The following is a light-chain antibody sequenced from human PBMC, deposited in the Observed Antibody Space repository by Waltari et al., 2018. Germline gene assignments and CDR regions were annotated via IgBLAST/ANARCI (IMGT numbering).Light chain of an antibody. V-gene: IGLV2-14*01. CDR1: SSDVGSYNY. J-gene: IGLJ2*01. Sequence: QSALTQPASVSGSPGQSITISCTGTSSDVGSYNYVSWYQQHPGKAPKLMISEVSNRPSGVSNRFSGSKSGNTASLTISGLQAEDEADYYCASYTSSSTIFVGGTNLTVL. CDR3: ASYTSSSTI. CDR2: EVS.